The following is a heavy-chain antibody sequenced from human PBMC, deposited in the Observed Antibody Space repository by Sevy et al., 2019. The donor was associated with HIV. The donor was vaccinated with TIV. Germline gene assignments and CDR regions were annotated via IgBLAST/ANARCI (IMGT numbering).Heavy chain of an antibody. CDR2: ISYDGIIK. V-gene: IGHV3-30*19. CDR1: GFTFRNYG. Sequence: GGSLRLSCVASGFTFRNYGMHWVRQAPGKGLEWVALISYDGIIKYYADSVKGRLTISRDNSKNTLSLQMNSLRIEDTAVYYCAREGGYTSAWSPGNYWGQGTLVTVS. J-gene: IGHJ4*02. CDR3: AREGGYTSAWSPGNY. D-gene: IGHD6-19*01.